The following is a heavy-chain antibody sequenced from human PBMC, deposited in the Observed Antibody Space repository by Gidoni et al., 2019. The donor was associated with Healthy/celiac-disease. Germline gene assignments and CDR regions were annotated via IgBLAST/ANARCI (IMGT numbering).Heavy chain of an antibody. CDR2: IIPIFGTA. Sequence: QVQLVQSGAEVKKPGSSVTVSCKASGGTFSIYAISWVRQAPGQGLEWMRGIIPIFGTANYAQKCQGRVTITADESTSTAYMELSSLRSEDTAVYYCARTGGYSYGDNWFDPWGQGTLVTVSS. V-gene: IGHV1-69*12. J-gene: IGHJ5*02. CDR1: GGTFSIYA. CDR3: ARTGGYSYGDNWFDP. D-gene: IGHD5-18*01.